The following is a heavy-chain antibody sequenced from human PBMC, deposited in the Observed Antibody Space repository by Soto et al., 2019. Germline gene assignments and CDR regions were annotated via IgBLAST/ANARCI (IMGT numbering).Heavy chain of an antibody. D-gene: IGHD5-12*01. J-gene: IGHJ4*02. CDR3: ARDASGYANFDS. V-gene: IGHV4-59*01. CDR1: GGSINTYY. Sequence: SETLSLTCTVSGGSINTYYWSWIRQPPGKGLEWIGYIYSSGNTNYNPSLKSRVTISVDTSNNQFSLNLNSVTAADTAVYYCARDASGYANFDSWGQGTLVTVS. CDR2: IYSSGNT.